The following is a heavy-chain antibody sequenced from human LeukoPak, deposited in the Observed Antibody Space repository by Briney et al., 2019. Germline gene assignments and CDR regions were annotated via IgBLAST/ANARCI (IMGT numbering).Heavy chain of an antibody. CDR2: INSDGSIT. J-gene: IGHJ4*02. D-gene: IGHD4-17*01. V-gene: IGHV3-74*01. CDR3: ARDRYGDDDFR. Sequence: GGSLRLPCAASGFPYSLYWMHGVPQAPGKGLVWVSRINSDGSITSYADSVKGRFTISRDNADNTLYLQMNSLSAEDTAVYYCARDRYGDDDFRWGQGTLVTVSS. CDR1: GFPYSLYW.